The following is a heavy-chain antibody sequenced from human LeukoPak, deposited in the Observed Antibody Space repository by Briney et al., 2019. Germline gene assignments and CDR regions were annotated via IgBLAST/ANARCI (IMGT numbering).Heavy chain of an antibody. D-gene: IGHD3-22*01. CDR2: ICGDGGST. CDR3: AKDIEYDSSGYYLDPEYYFDY. J-gene: IGHJ4*02. V-gene: IGHV3-43*02. CDR1: GFTFDDYA. Sequence: GGSLRLSCAASGFTFDDYAMHWVRQAPGKGLEWVSLICGDGGSTYYADSVKGRFTISRDNSKNSLYLQMNSLRTEDTALYYCAKDIEYDSSGYYLDPEYYFDYWGQGTLVTVSS.